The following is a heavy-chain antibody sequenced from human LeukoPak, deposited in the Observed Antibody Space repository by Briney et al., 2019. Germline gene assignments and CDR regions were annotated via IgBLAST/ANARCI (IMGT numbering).Heavy chain of an antibody. D-gene: IGHD2-21*01. Sequence: GSLRLSCATSGFSISEYSVNWVRQAPEKGLEWVSAISSRRVYIFYADSVKGRFTISRDDTKNSVTLQMNSLRAEDTAVYYCARGVVEQPPYYMDVWGEGTTVIVSS. J-gene: IGHJ6*03. CDR3: ARGVVEQPPYYMDV. V-gene: IGHV3-21*01. CDR1: GFSISEYS. CDR2: ISSRRVYI.